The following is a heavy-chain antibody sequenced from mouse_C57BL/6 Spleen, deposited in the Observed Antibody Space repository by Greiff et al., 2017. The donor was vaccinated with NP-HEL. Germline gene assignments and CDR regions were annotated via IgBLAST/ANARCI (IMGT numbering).Heavy chain of an antibody. V-gene: IGHV1-80*01. D-gene: IGHD2-4*01. Sequence: VQLQQSGAELVKPGASVKISCKASGYAFSSYWMNWVKQRPGKGLEWIGQIYPGDGDTNYNGKFKGKATLTADKSSSTAYMQLSSLTSEDSAVYFCARDYDGYYAMDYWGQGTSVTVSS. CDR3: ARDYDGYYAMDY. J-gene: IGHJ4*01. CDR2: IYPGDGDT. CDR1: GYAFSSYW.